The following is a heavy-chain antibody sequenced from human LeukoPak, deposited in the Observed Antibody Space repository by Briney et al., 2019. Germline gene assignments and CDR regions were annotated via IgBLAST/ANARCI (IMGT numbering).Heavy chain of an antibody. J-gene: IGHJ4*02. CDR2: IYYSGTI. V-gene: IGHV4-39*07. D-gene: IGHD2-2*01. CDR1: GGSISSYY. CDR3: VRSRSFYYDY. Sequence: PSETLSLTCTVSGGSISSYYWSWIRQPPEKGLEWIGTIYYSGTIYYNPSLKSRVTISVDTSKNQFSLKLSSVTAADTAVYYCVRSRSFYYDYWGQGTLVTVSS.